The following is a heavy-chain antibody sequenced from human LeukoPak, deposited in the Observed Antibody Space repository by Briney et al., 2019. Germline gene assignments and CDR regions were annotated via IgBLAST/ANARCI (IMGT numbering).Heavy chain of an antibody. CDR3: ARQPHYYDSSGYSEGVDY. Sequence: GESLKISCKGSGYSFTSYWIGWVRPMPGKGLEWMGIIYPGDSDTRYSPSFQGQVTISADKSISTAYLQWSSLKASDTAMYYCARQPHYYDSSGYSEGVDYWGQGTLVTVSS. V-gene: IGHV5-51*01. CDR1: GYSFTSYW. J-gene: IGHJ4*02. CDR2: IYPGDSDT. D-gene: IGHD3-22*01.